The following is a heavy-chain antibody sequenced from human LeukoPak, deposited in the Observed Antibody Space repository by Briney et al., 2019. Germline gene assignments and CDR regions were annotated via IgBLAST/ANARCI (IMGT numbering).Heavy chain of an antibody. CDR2: ISGSGGST. V-gene: IGHV3-23*01. D-gene: IGHD3-22*01. Sequence: GGSLRLSCAASGFTFSSYWMSWVRQAPGKGLEWVSAISGSGGSTYYADSVKGRFTISRDNSKNTLYLQMNSLRAEDTAVYYCAKESYDSSGYYLLDYWGQGTLVTVSS. CDR1: GFTFSSYW. J-gene: IGHJ4*02. CDR3: AKESYDSSGYYLLDY.